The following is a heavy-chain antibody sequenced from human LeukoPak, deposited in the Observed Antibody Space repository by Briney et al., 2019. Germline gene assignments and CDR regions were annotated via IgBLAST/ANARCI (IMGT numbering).Heavy chain of an antibody. CDR2: ISYDGGNK. V-gene: IGHV3-30*18. D-gene: IGHD1-26*01. CDR3: AKSTSGSYDY. CDR1: GFTFSSYG. J-gene: IGHJ4*02. Sequence: GGSLRLSCAASGFTFSSYGMHWVRQAPGKGLEWVAGISYDGGNKYYTDSVKGRFTIPRDNPKNTLYLQMNSLRAEDTAVYYCAKSTSGSYDYWGQGTLVSVSS.